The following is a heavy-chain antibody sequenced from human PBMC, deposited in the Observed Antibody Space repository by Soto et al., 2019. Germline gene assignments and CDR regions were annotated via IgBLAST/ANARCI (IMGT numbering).Heavy chain of an antibody. CDR1: GGTFSSYA. Sequence: QVQLVQSGAEVQKPGSSVKVSCKASGGTFSSYAISWVRQAPGQGLEWMGGIIPIFGTANYAQKFQGRVTITADESTSTAYMELSSLRSEDMAVYYCASDGDYYGSGIGAFDIWGQGTMVTVSS. J-gene: IGHJ3*02. CDR2: IIPIFGTA. CDR3: ASDGDYYGSGIGAFDI. D-gene: IGHD3-10*01. V-gene: IGHV1-69*01.